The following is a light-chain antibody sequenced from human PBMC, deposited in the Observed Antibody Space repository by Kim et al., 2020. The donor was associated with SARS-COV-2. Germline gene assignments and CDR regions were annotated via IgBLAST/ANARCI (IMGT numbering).Light chain of an antibody. Sequence: QSALTQPASVSGSPGQSITISCTGTSSDVGGYDYVSWYQQHPGKAPKLMIYDVGRRPSWVSNRFSGSKSGNTVSLTISGLQAEDEADYYCSSFTSLSTLVFGTGTKVTVL. CDR2: DVG. J-gene: IGLJ1*01. V-gene: IGLV2-14*01. CDR3: SSFTSLSTLV. CDR1: SSDVGGYDY.